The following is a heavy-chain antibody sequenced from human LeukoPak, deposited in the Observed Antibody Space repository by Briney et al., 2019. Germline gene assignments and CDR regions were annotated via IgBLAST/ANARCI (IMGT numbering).Heavy chain of an antibody. CDR2: INHSGST. CDR3: ARYDSSGYSAFDI. J-gene: IGHJ3*02. D-gene: IGHD3-22*01. CDR1: GGSISGSSYY. V-gene: IGHV4-39*07. Sequence: SETLSLTCTVSGGSISGSSYYWGWIRQPPGTGLEWIGEINHSGSTNYNPSLKSRVTISVDTSKNQFSLKLSSVTAADTAVYYCARYDSSGYSAFDIWGQGTMVTVSS.